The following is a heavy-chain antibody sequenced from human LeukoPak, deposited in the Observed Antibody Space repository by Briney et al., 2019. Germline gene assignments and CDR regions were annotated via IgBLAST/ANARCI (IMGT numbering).Heavy chain of an antibody. CDR2: ITTSDGNT. D-gene: IGHD7-27*01. V-gene: IGHV3-23*01. J-gene: IGHJ4*02. Sequence: GGSLRLSCAAPGFTFSSYTMSWVRQAPGKGLEWVSTITTSDGNTYYADSVKGRFTVSRDNSKNTLYLQMNSLRAEDTAVYYCAKDGGLWVSAHWGDSWGRGTLVTVSS. CDR3: AKDGGLWVSAHWGDS. CDR1: GFTFSSYT.